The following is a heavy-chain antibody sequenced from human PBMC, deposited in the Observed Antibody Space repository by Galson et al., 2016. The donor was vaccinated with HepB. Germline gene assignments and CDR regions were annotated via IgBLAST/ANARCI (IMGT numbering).Heavy chain of an antibody. CDR1: GFTSDSYA. Sequence: SLRLSCAASGFTSDSYAMSWVRQAPGKGLEWVSSISAGDAGTYYADSVKGRFTVSRDNSKNTLSLQVNSLRGEDTAVCYCAKGRLGSSWFPSFDYWGQGTVVTVSS. J-gene: IGHJ4*02. CDR3: AKGRLGSSWFPSFDY. CDR2: ISAGDAGT. D-gene: IGHD6-13*01. V-gene: IGHV3-23*01.